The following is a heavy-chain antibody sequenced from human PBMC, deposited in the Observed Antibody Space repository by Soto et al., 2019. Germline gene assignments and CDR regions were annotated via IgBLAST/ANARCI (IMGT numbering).Heavy chain of an antibody. CDR1: GSRFRDHW. Sequence: GGSLRLSCAVSGSRFRDHWMSWVRQAPGKGLEWVANIKQAESDKYYVDSVKGRFTISRDNAKNALYLQMNSLRVEDTAVYYCAAYCYTMTYTHFHWYSWGQGTQVTVSS. J-gene: IGHJ5*02. CDR3: AAYCYTMTYTHFHWYS. D-gene: IGHD3-16*02. V-gene: IGHV3-7*03. CDR2: IKQAESDK.